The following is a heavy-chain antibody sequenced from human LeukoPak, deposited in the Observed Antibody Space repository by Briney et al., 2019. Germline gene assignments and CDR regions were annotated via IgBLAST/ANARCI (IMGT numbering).Heavy chain of an antibody. D-gene: IGHD2-8*01. CDR2: IYYSGST. J-gene: IGHJ4*02. V-gene: IGHV4-61*01. CDR1: GASVSSGTYY. Sequence: SETLSLTCTVSGASVSSGTYYWNWIRQPPGKGLEWIGYIYYSGSTNYNPSLKSPVTISLDTSKNQFSLKLTSVTAEDTAVYYCGRDRNGVLDYWGQGTLVTVSS. CDR3: GRDRNGVLDY.